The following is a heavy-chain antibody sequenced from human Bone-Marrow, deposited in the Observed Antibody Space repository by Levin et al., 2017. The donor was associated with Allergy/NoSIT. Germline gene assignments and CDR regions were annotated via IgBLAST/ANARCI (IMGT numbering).Heavy chain of an antibody. Sequence: LSLTCAASGFTFSSSAMSWVRQAPGKGLEWVSAISGSGGSTYYADSVKGRFTISRDNSKNTLYLQMNSLRAEDTAVYYCAKARSGYSYGFSYFDYWGQGTLVTVSS. CDR1: GFTFSSSA. CDR3: AKARSGYSYGFSYFDY. D-gene: IGHD5-18*01. J-gene: IGHJ4*02. V-gene: IGHV3-23*01. CDR2: ISGSGGST.